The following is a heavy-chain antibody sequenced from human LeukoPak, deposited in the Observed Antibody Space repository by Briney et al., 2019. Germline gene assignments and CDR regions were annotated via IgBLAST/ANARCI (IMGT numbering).Heavy chain of an antibody. D-gene: IGHD1-14*01. CDR3: AKGRPDFDY. V-gene: IGHV3-30*18. J-gene: IGHJ4*02. CDR1: GFTFSSYG. Sequence: GRSLRLSCAASGFTFSSYGMHWVRQAPGKGLEWVAVISYDGSNKYYADSVKGRFTISRDNSKNTLYLQMNSLKPEDTAVYYCAKGRPDFDYWGQGTLVTVSS. CDR2: ISYDGSNK.